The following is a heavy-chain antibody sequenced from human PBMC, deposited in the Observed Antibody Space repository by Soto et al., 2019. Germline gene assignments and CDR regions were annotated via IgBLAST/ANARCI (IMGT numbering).Heavy chain of an antibody. D-gene: IGHD3-10*01. CDR3: AKDRPYYGSGSYSIPIAFDY. J-gene: IGHJ4*02. Sequence: GGSLRLSCAASGFTFSSYWMHWVRQAPGKGLVWVSRINSDGSSTSYADSVKGRFTISRDNAKNMLYLQMNSLRAEDTAVYYCAKDRPYYGSGSYSIPIAFDYWGQGTLVTVSS. CDR2: INSDGSST. V-gene: IGHV3-74*01. CDR1: GFTFSSYW.